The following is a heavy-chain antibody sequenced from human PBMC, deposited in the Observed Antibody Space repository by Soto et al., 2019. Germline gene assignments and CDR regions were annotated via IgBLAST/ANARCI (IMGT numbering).Heavy chain of an antibody. CDR1: GYTFTRYT. CDR2: INPDNGNT. Sequence: WASVKVSCKASGYTFTRYTMNWVRQAPGQRLEWMGWINPDNGNTKSSQEFQDRVIITRDTSASTAYMDLSSLRSEDTAVYYCARGIATGQLDPWGQGTLVTVSS. CDR3: ARGIATGQLDP. J-gene: IGHJ5*02. D-gene: IGHD2-15*01. V-gene: IGHV1-3*01.